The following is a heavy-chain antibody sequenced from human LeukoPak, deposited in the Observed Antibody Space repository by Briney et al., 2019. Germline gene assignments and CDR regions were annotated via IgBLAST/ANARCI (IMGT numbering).Heavy chain of an antibody. J-gene: IGHJ4*02. D-gene: IGHD6-13*01. CDR1: GVSMISYY. Sequence: PSETLSLTCTVSGVSMISYYWSWIRQPPGKGLEWIGNIYYSGSTNYSPSLKSRVTISVDTSKNQFSLKVNSVTAADTAVYYCATYSSSWYYFDHWGQGTLVTVSS. CDR3: ATYSSSWYYFDH. CDR2: IYYSGST. V-gene: IGHV4-59*01.